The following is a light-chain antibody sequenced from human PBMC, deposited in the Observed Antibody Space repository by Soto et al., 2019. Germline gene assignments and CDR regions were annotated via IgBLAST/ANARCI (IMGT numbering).Light chain of an antibody. CDR2: GAS. V-gene: IGKV1-5*01. CDR3: QQYNSYSWT. CDR1: QSISSW. Sequence: DIQMTQPPSTLSASVGDRVTITCRASQSISSWLAWYQQKPGKAPKLLIYGASSLESGVPSRFSGSGSGTEFTLTISSLQPDDFATYYCQQYNSYSWTFGQGTKVDIK. J-gene: IGKJ1*01.